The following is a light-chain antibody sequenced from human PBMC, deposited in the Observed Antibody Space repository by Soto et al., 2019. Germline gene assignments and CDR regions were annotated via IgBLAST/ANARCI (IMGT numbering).Light chain of an antibody. CDR2: DVS. CDR1: SSDVGGYNY. V-gene: IGLV2-14*01. CDR3: SSYTSSSTLAVV. Sequence: QSVLTQPASVSGSPGQSITISCTGTSSDVGGYNYVSWYQQHPGKAPKVMIYDVSKRPSGVSNRFSGSKSGNTASLTISGLQAEDEADYYCSSYTSSSTLAVVFGGGTKLTVL. J-gene: IGLJ2*01.